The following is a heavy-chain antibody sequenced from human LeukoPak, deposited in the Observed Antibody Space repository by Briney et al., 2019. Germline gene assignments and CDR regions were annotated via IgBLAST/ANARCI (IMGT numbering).Heavy chain of an antibody. D-gene: IGHD2-8*01. CDR2: ISAYNGNT. CDR1: GYTFTSYG. J-gene: IGHJ6*02. Sequence: GASVKVSCKASGYTFTSYGISWVRQAPGQGLEWMGWISAYNGNTNYAQKLQGRVTITTDTSTSTAYMELRSLRSDDTAVYYCARDRVGIVLMVYAHYGMDVWGQGTTVTVSS. CDR3: ARDRVGIVLMVYAHYGMDV. V-gene: IGHV1-18*01.